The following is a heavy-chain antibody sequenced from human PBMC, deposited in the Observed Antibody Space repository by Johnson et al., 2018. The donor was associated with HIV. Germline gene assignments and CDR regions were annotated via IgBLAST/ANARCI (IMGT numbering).Heavy chain of an antibody. CDR3: AKLAASAAFDI. D-gene: IGHD6-25*01. V-gene: IGHV3-66*02. J-gene: IGHJ3*02. CDR1: GFTFSSYA. CDR2: IYSGGST. Sequence: VQLVESGGGLVQPGGSLRLSCAASGFTFSSYAMSWVRQAPGKGLEWVSVIYSGGSTYYADSVKGRFTIPRDNSKNTLYLQMNSLRAEDTAVYYCAKLAASAAFDIWGQGTMVTVSS.